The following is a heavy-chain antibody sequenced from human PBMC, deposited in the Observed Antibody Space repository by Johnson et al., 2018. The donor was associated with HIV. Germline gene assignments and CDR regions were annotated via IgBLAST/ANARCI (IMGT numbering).Heavy chain of an antibody. CDR2: IWYDGSDK. CDR1: RFTFSRSG. V-gene: IGHV3-33*06. CDR3: AKDLNPDNWNPDAFDI. D-gene: IGHD1-20*01. Sequence: QVQLVESGGGVVQPVWSLRLSSAASRFTFSRSGIHWVRQAPGKGLEWVAVIWYDGSDKYYADSVKGRFTISRDNSKNTLYLQMNSLRAEDTAVYYCAKDLNPDNWNPDAFDIWGQGTMVTVSS. J-gene: IGHJ3*02.